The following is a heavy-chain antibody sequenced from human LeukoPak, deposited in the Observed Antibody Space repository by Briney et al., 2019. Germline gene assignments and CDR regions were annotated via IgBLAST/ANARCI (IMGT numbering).Heavy chain of an antibody. V-gene: IGHV3-23*01. CDR2: ISGSGGST. CDR1: GFTFSNYA. J-gene: IGHJ3*02. CDR3: AKAFRCSGGSCYDHAFDI. Sequence: GRSLRLSCAASGFTFSNYAMSWVRQAPGKGLEWVSAISGSGGSTYYADSVKGRFTISRDNSKNTLYLQMNSLRAEDTAVYYCAKAFRCSGGSCYDHAFDIWGQGTMVTVSS. D-gene: IGHD2-15*01.